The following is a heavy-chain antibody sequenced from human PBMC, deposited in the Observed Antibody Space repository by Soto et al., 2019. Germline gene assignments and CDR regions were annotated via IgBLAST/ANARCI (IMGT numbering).Heavy chain of an antibody. D-gene: IGHD3-3*01. CDR3: PDGGEWSFNFEY. CDR2: ISASGDNT. Sequence: EVQLLESGGGLVQPGGSLRLSCAASGFTFSSYAMSWVRQAPGKGLEWVSGISASGDNTYYTDSVKGRFTISRDNSKNTLYLQMNTVRVEDKAVYYCPDGGEWSFNFEYWGQGTLVTVSS. CDR1: GFTFSSYA. V-gene: IGHV3-23*01. J-gene: IGHJ4*02.